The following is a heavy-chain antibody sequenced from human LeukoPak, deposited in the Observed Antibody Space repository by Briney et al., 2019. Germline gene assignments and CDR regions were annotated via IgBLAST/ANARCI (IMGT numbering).Heavy chain of an antibody. CDR3: ARDPTY. J-gene: IGHJ4*02. Sequence: SETLSLTCTVSGDSINSYYWTWIRQAPGKGLEWIGYIYYTGSTNYSPSLKSRVSISIDPSKDQFSLKLTSVTAADTAVYYCARDPTYWGQGILVTVSS. CDR2: IYYTGST. V-gene: IGHV4-59*01. CDR1: GDSINSYY.